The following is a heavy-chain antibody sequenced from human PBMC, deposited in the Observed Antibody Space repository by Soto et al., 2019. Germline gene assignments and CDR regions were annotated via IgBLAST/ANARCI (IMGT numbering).Heavy chain of an antibody. CDR3: ARDYYDSSGYYQGMDV. J-gene: IGHJ6*02. CDR2: IHPGDSDT. Sequence: PGSSLKISCNASGYSFTSYWNAWGRQMPGKGLQSMGIIHPGDSDTKYSPSVQDQVTISADKATSTAYLQWSSLKASDTAMYYWARDYYDSSGYYQGMDVWGQGTTVTVSS. CDR1: GYSFTSYW. D-gene: IGHD3-22*01. V-gene: IGHV5-51*03.